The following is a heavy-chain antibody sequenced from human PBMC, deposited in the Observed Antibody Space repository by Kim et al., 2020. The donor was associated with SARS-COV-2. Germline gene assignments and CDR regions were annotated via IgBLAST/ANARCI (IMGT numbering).Heavy chain of an antibody. D-gene: IGHD4-17*01. J-gene: IGHJ4*02. CDR2: ISYDGSNK. Sequence: GGSLRLSCAASGFTFSSYGMHWVRQAPGKGLEWVAVISYDGSNKYYADSVKGRFTISRDNSKNTLYLQMNSLRAEDTAVYYCAKDGENDYGDPTHSVCFDYWGQGTLVTVSS. CDR1: GFTFSSYG. CDR3: AKDGENDYGDPTHSVCFDY. V-gene: IGHV3-30*18.